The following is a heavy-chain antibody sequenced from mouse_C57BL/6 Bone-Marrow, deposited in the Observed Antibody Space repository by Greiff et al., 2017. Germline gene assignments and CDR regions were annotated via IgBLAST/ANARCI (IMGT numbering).Heavy chain of an antibody. CDR1: GFTFSSYA. CDR3: ARDENGMDY. CDR2: ISDGGSYT. Sequence: EVQGVESGGGLVKPGGSLKLSCAASGFTFSSYAMSWVRQTPEKRLEWVATISDGGSYTYYPDNVKGRFTISRDNAKNNMYLHMSHMKAEDTAMYYCARDENGMDYWGQGTSVTVSS. V-gene: IGHV5-4*01. J-gene: IGHJ4*01.